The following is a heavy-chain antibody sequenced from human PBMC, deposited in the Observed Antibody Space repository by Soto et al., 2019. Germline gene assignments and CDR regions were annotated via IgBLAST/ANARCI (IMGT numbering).Heavy chain of an antibody. CDR2: IHMTHNVI. CDR1: GFNFPTYA. V-gene: IGHV3-48*01. CDR3: VSDPGGDLDFDY. D-gene: IGHD2-21*02. Sequence: EVQLVESGGELVQPGGSLRLSCAASGFNFPTYAMNWVRQAPGKGLEWLSFIHMTHNVIFYADSVRGRFTISRDNAKDSLYLQMNSLRVEDTAVYYCVSDPGGDLDFDYWGQGTLVTVSS. J-gene: IGHJ4*02.